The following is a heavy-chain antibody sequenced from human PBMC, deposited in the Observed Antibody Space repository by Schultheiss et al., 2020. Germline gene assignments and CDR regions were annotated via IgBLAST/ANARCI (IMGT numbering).Heavy chain of an antibody. J-gene: IGHJ3*01. D-gene: IGHD4-17*01. CDR3: ARGGKTYGRLRGGGAFDF. V-gene: IGHV4-61*02. CDR2: IYTSGNT. CDR1: GGSISSGSYY. Sequence: SETLSVTCTVSGGSISSGSYYWSWIRQPAGKGLEWIGRIYTSGNTNYNASLKSRVTISVDTYKNQFSLKLRSMTAADTAVYYCARGGKTYGRLRGGGAFDFCGQGTIVTVSS.